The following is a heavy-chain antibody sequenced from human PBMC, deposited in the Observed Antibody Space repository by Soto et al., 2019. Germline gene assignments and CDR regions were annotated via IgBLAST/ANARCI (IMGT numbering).Heavy chain of an antibody. D-gene: IGHD1-7*01. J-gene: IGHJ4*02. CDR3: VRHEAGTMESY. CDR1: GCSVTSRGHY. V-gene: IGHV4-39*01. Sequence: PSETLSLTCYVSGCSVTSRGHYWGWMRQRPGKCLAWVGSIFSTGVTDYNPSLGGRITISVATSKHHFSQCLTSVTAAETDIYNCVRHEAGTMESYWGLGTLGTVS. CDR2: IFSTGVT.